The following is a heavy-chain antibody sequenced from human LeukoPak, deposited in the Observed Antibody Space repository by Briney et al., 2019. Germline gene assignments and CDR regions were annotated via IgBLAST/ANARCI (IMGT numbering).Heavy chain of an antibody. Sequence: ASVKVSCKASGGTFSSYAISWVRQAPGQGLEWMGGIIPIFGTANYAQKFQGRVTITADESTSTAYMELSSLRSEDTAVYYCATDTLDYYDSSGYDQNWGQGTLVTVSS. CDR3: ATDTLDYYDSSGYDQN. V-gene: IGHV1-69*13. D-gene: IGHD3-22*01. CDR1: GGTFSSYA. J-gene: IGHJ4*02. CDR2: IIPIFGTA.